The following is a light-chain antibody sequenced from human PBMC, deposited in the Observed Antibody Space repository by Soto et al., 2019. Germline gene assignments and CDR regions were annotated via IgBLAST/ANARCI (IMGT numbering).Light chain of an antibody. Sequence: QSALAQPASVSGSPGQSITISCTGTSGDIGSYNRVSWYQQHPGKAPKLIIYEVTDRPSGVSNRFSGSKSGNTASLTISGLQAEDEAEYYRSSYTNINTGACVFGTGTKGTVL. CDR2: EVT. J-gene: IGLJ1*01. V-gene: IGLV2-14*01. CDR1: SGDIGSYNR. CDR3: SSYTNINTGACV.